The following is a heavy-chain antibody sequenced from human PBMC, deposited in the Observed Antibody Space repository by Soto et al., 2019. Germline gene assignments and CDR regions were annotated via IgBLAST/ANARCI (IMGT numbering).Heavy chain of an antibody. J-gene: IGHJ4*02. CDR1: GVSISSGDDY. V-gene: IGHV4-30-4*01. CDR3: ARGGGYDY. D-gene: IGHD3-22*01. Sequence: QVQLQESGPGLVKPSQTLSLTCIVSGVSISSGDDYWSWIRQPPGKGLEWIGYIYSSGSTYCNPSLRSRGTISADTSKNQFSLELTSVTAADTAMYYCARGGGYDYWGQGALVTVSS. CDR2: IYSSGST.